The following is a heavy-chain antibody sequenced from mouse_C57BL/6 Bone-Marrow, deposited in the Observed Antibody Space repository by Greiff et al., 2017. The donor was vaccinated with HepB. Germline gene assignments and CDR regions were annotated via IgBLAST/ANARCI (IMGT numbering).Heavy chain of an antibody. Sequence: EVQLQQSGPVLVKPGASVKMSCKASGYTFTDYYMNWVKQSHGKSLEWIGVINPYNGGTSYNQKFKGKATLTVDKSSSTAYMELNSLTSEDSAVYYCARWDYCSSLDYWSQGTTLTVSS. J-gene: IGHJ2*01. CDR1: GYTFTDYY. CDR3: ARWDYCSSLDY. V-gene: IGHV1-19*01. CDR2: INPYNGGT. D-gene: IGHD1-1*01.